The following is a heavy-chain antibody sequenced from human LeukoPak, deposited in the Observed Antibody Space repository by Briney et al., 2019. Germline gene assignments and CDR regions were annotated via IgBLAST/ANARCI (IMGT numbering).Heavy chain of an antibody. Sequence: PSQTLSLTCTVSGGSISSGSYYWSWIRQPAGKGLEWIGRIYTSGSTNYNPSLKSRVTISVDTSKNQFSLKLSSVTAADTAVYYCARGGALVVPAAIRLRAFDIWGQGTMVTVSS. CDR1: GGSISSGSYY. CDR2: IYTSGST. V-gene: IGHV4-61*02. J-gene: IGHJ3*02. CDR3: ARGGALVVPAAIRLRAFDI. D-gene: IGHD2-2*02.